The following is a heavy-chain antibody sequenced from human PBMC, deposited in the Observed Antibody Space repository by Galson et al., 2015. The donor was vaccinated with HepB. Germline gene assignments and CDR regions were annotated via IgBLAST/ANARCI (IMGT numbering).Heavy chain of an antibody. J-gene: IGHJ4*02. V-gene: IGHV3-21*01. CDR1: GFTFSSYS. CDR3: AWLRISSGWYGNFDY. D-gene: IGHD6-19*01. CDR2: IRSSSSYT. Sequence: SLRLSCAASGFTFSSYSMNWVRQAPGKGQEWVSSIRSSSSYTYYADSVKGRLTISRDNAKNSLYLQMNSLRAEDTAVYYCAWLRISSGWYGNFDYWGQGTLVTVSS.